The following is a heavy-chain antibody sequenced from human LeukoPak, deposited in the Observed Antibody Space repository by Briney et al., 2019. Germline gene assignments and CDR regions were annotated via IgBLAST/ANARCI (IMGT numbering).Heavy chain of an antibody. CDR2: ISSSSSTI. CDR3: AKAFSDFWSGYYVDY. Sequence: GGSLRLSCAASGFTFSSYSMNWVRQAPGKGLEWVSYISSSSSTIYYADSVKGRFTISRDNSKNTLYLQMNSLRAEDTAIYYCAKAFSDFWSGYYVDYWGQGTLVTVSS. D-gene: IGHD3-3*01. CDR1: GFTFSSYS. V-gene: IGHV3-48*01. J-gene: IGHJ4*02.